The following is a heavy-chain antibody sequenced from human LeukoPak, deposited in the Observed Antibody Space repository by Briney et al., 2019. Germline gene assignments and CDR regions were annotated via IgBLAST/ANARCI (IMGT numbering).Heavy chain of an antibody. CDR2: IYYSGST. D-gene: IGHD3-9*01. Sequence: SETLSLPCTVSGGSISSSSYYWGWIRPPPGKGLEWIGSIYYSGSTYYNPSLKSRVTISVDTSENQFSLKLSSVTAADTAVYYCARFDPWFDPWGQGTLVTVSS. V-gene: IGHV4-39*01. CDR3: ARFDPWFDP. CDR1: GGSISSSSYY. J-gene: IGHJ5*02.